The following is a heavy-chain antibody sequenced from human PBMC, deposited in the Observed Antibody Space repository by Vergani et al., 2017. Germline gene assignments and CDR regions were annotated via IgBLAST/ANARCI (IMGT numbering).Heavy chain of an antibody. Sequence: EVQLVESGGVVVQPGGSLRPSCAASGVTFDDYAMHWVRQAPGKGLEWVSLISWDGGSTYYADSVKSRFTISRDNSKNSLYLQMNSLRAEDTALYYCAKDRKLRYFDWLSLPGMYFDYWDQGTLVTVSS. CDR3: AKDRKLRYFDWLSLPGMYFDY. V-gene: IGHV3-43D*04. D-gene: IGHD3-9*01. CDR1: GVTFDDYA. CDR2: ISWDGGST. J-gene: IGHJ4*02.